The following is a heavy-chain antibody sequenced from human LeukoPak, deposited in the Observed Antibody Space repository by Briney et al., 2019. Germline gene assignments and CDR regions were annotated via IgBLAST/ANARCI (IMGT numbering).Heavy chain of an antibody. CDR3: ATADWESFYFDS. CDR2: TPYSEGT. V-gene: IGHV4-59*06. CDR1: GGSISSYY. Sequence: SETLSLTCTVSGGSISSYYWSWIRQPPGKGLERIGFTPYSEGTYYNPSLMSRITISVDISQNQFSLKMRDVTAADTAVYFCATADWESFYFDSWGQGALVAVSS. D-gene: IGHD1-26*01. J-gene: IGHJ4*02.